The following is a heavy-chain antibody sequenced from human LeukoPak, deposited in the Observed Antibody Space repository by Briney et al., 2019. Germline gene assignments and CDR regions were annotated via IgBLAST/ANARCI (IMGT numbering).Heavy chain of an antibody. Sequence: SETLSLTCTVSGGSISSYYWSWIRQPAGKGLEWIGRIYTSGSTNYNPSLKSRVTMSVDTSKNHFSLKLSSVTAADTAVYYCARQTAYGDYAVDYYYYGMDVWGQGTTVTVSS. D-gene: IGHD4-17*01. CDR2: IYTSGST. CDR1: GGSISSYY. J-gene: IGHJ6*02. V-gene: IGHV4-4*07. CDR3: ARQTAYGDYAVDYYYYGMDV.